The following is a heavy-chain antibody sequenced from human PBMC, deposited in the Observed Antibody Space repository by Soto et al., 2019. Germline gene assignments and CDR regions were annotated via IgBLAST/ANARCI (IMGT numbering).Heavy chain of an antibody. J-gene: IGHJ4*02. CDR1: GFSFSNTW. CDR2: INSDGSTT. V-gene: IGHV3-74*01. CDR3: ARDRSYSNDY. D-gene: IGHD5-12*01. Sequence: GGSLRLSCAASGFSFSNTWMHWVRQAPGKGLVWVSYINSDGSTTTYADSVKGRFTISRDNAKNTVYLQIDSLRAEDTAVYYCARDRSYSNDYWGQGVLVTVSS.